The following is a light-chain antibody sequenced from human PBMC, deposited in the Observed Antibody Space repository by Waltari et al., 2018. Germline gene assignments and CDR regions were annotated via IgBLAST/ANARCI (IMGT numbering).Light chain of an antibody. CDR1: NSDIGSYNL. CDR2: EDN. J-gene: IGLJ2*01. Sequence: QSALTQPASVSGSPGQSITISCTGSNSDIGSYNLVSWYQQHPDKAPKLIIYEDNKRPSGVSNRFSASKAGNTASLTISGLQAEDESDFYCCAYAGNSEVFGGGTKLTVL. CDR3: CAYAGNSEV. V-gene: IGLV2-23*01.